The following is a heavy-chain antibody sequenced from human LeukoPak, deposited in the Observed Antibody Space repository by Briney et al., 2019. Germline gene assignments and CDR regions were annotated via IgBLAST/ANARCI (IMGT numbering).Heavy chain of an antibody. CDR3: ARVSYYYGSGSKLGVFDY. CDR1: GGSISSYY. V-gene: IGHV4-59*01. Sequence: SETLSLTFTVSGGSISSYYWSWIRQPPGKGLEWIGYIYYSGSTNYNPSLKSRVTISVDTSKNQFSLKLSSVTAADTAVYYCARVSYYYGSGSKLGVFDYWGQGTLVTVSS. D-gene: IGHD3-10*01. CDR2: IYYSGST. J-gene: IGHJ4*02.